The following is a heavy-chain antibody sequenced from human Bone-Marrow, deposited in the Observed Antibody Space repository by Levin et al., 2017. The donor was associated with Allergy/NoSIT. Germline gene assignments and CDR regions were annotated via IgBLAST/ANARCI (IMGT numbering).Heavy chain of an antibody. CDR3: ARHRCFFDSVSYFHGLDV. D-gene: IGHD3-10*01. CDR2: FQSGVNT. CDR1: GGSIRNYY. Sequence: SETLSLTCTTSGGSIRNYYWSWIRQPPGKGLEWIGFFQSGVNTDYNPSLKSRVTISVDTSKNQLSLTLSSVTAADTAVYYCARHRCFFDSVSYFHGLDVWGQGTTVTVSS. J-gene: IGHJ6*02. V-gene: IGHV4-4*09.